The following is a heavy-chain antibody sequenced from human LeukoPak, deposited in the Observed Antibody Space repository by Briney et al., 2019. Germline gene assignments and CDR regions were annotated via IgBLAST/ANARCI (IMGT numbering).Heavy chain of an antibody. Sequence: ASVKVSCKASGYTFTSYGITWVRQAPGQGLEWMGWISVYSGNSNYAQKVQGRVTMTTDTSTSTAYMELRGLTSDDTAVYYCARDELGYCSGGSCYGGVYWGQGTLVTVSS. CDR2: ISVYSGNS. J-gene: IGHJ4*02. D-gene: IGHD2-15*01. CDR1: GYTFTSYG. CDR3: ARDELGYCSGGSCYGGVY. V-gene: IGHV1-18*01.